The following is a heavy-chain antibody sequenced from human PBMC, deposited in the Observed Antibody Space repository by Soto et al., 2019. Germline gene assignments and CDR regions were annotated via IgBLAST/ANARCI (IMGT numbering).Heavy chain of an antibody. J-gene: IGHJ6*02. Sequence: PGGSLRLSCAASGFTFSSYSMNWVRQAPGKGLEWVSSISSSSSYIYYADSVKGRFTISRDNAKNSLYLQMNSLRAEDTAVYYCARDPLGYCSSTSCLHVWGQGTTVTVSS. CDR1: GFTFSSYS. CDR2: ISSSSSYI. V-gene: IGHV3-21*01. D-gene: IGHD2-2*03. CDR3: ARDPLGYCSSTSCLHV.